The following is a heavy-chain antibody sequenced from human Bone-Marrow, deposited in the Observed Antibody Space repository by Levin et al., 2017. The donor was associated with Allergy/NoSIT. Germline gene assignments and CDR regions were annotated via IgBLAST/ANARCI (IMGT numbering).Heavy chain of an antibody. D-gene: IGHD5-24*01. J-gene: IGHJ4*02. Sequence: SQTLSLTCTVSGGSISSGGYYWSWIRQHPGKGLEWIGYIYYSGSTYYNPSLKSRVTISVDTSKNQFSLKLSSVTAADTAVYYCASHPDGYNAYFDYWGQGTLVTVSS. CDR1: GGSISSGGYY. CDR2: IYYSGST. CDR3: ASHPDGYNAYFDY. V-gene: IGHV4-31*03.